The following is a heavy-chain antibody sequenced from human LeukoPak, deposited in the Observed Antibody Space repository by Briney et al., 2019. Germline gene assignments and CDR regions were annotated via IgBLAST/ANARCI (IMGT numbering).Heavy chain of an antibody. CDR3: AKDGIAAAGDAFDI. J-gene: IGHJ3*02. D-gene: IGHD6-13*01. Sequence: PGGSLRLSCAASQFSFSTYAMSWVRQAPGSGLEWVAVISYDGSNKYYADSVKGRFTISRDNSKNTLYLQMNSLRAEDTAVYYCAKDGIAAAGDAFDIWGQGTMVTVSS. CDR1: QFSFSTYA. V-gene: IGHV3-30*18. CDR2: ISYDGSNK.